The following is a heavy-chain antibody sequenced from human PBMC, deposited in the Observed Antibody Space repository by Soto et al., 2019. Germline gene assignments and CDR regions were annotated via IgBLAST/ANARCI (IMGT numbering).Heavy chain of an antibody. J-gene: IGHJ5*02. CDR2: IYYSGST. CDR3: ARSLYSGSYTNWFDP. D-gene: IGHD1-26*01. V-gene: IGHV4-59*01. Sequence: QVQLQESGPGLVKPSETLSLTCTVSGGSISSYYWSWIRQPPGKGLEYIGYIYYSGSTNYNPSLKSLVTISVDTSKKQFSLKLSSVTAADTAVYYCARSLYSGSYTNWFDPWGQGTLVTVSS. CDR1: GGSISSYY.